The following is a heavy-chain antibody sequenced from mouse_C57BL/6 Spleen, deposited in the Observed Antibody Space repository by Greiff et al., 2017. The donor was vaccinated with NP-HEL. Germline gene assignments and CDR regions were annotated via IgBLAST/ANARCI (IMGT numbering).Heavy chain of an antibody. D-gene: IGHD4-1*01. Sequence: VQLQQSGAELVKPGASVKISCKASGYAFSSYWMNWVKQRPGKGLEWIGQIYPGDGDTNYNGKFKGKATLTADKSSSTAYMQLSSLTSEDSAVYFCARDHWEDYAMDYWGQGTSVTVSS. J-gene: IGHJ4*01. V-gene: IGHV1-80*01. CDR1: GYAFSSYW. CDR3: ARDHWEDYAMDY. CDR2: IYPGDGDT.